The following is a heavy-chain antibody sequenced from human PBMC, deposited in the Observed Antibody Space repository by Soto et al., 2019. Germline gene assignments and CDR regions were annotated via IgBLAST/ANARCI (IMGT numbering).Heavy chain of an antibody. J-gene: IGHJ5*02. CDR3: ARSLSSSSGYFDP. V-gene: IGHV4-30-4*01. CDR1: GDFIGSGDYY. D-gene: IGHD6-6*01. CDR2: IYNTGKT. Sequence: QVPLQESGPGLLKPSQTLSLTCDVSGDFIGSGDYYWTWIRQPPGKGVEYIGYIYNTGKTYYKPSLKSRTCISLDTSKSLFFLSLTSVTAADTAMYYCARSLSSSSGYFDPWGQGTLVTVSS.